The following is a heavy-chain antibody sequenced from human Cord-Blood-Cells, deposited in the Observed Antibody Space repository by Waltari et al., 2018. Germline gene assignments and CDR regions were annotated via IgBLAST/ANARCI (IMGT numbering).Heavy chain of an antibody. CDR1: GFTFSSFG. D-gene: IGHD3-9*01. J-gene: IGHJ6*02. CDR2: IWYDGSNK. CDR3: ARDFSLVRDGYNYYYYGMDV. V-gene: IGHV3-33*01. Sequence: QVQLVESGGGVVQPGRSLRLSCAASGFTFSSFGMHWVRQAPGKGLGWVAVIWYDGSNKYYADSVKGRFTISRDNSKNTLYLQMNSLRAEDTAVYYCARDFSLVRDGYNYYYYGMDVWGQGTTVTVSS.